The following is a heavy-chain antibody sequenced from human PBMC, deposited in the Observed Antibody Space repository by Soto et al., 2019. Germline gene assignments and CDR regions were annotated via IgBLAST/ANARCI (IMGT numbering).Heavy chain of an antibody. V-gene: IGHV1-69*06. CDR1: GGTFSSYA. J-gene: IGHJ4*02. CDR3: ARVVGWYSSSDY. D-gene: IGHD6-6*01. Sequence: QVQLVQSGAEVKKPGSSVKVSCKASGGTFSSYAISWVRQAPGQGLEWMGGIIPIFGTANYAQKFQGRVTMTTDTSTSTAYMELRSLRSDDTAVYYCARVVGWYSSSDYWGQGTLVTVSS. CDR2: IIPIFGTA.